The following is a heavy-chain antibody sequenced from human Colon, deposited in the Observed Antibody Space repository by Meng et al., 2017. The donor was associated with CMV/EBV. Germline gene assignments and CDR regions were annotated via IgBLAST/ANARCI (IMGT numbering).Heavy chain of an antibody. CDR2: IYTSGST. Sequence: GGSLRLSCAASGFTISDNYISWVRQAPGKGLEWISFIYTSGSTFYADSVKGRFTISRDNSKNTLYLQMNSLRAEDTAVYYCARAPRIFEDSTSSPSYYFDYWGQGTLVTVSS. D-gene: IGHD2-2*01. J-gene: IGHJ4*02. CDR3: ARAPRIFEDSTSSPSYYFDY. V-gene: IGHV3-53*01. CDR1: GFTISDNY.